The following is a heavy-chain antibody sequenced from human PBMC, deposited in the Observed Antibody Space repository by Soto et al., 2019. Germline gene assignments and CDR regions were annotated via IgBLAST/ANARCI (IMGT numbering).Heavy chain of an antibody. Sequence: QLQLQESGPGLVKPSETLSLTCTVSGGSISSSSYYWGWIRQPPGKGLEWIGEVSRSGRTNYNPSLKSRVTISVENSENQFSLRLSSVTAADTALYYCAGQFGQWLDSWGQGTLVTVSS. D-gene: IGHD6-19*01. V-gene: IGHV4-39*07. J-gene: IGHJ4*02. CDR2: VSRSGRT. CDR1: GGSISSSSYY. CDR3: AGQFGQWLDS.